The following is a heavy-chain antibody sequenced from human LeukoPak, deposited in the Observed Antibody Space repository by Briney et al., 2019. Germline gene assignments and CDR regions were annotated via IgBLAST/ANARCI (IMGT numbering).Heavy chain of an antibody. CDR2: ISSSSSYI. CDR1: GFTFSSYS. V-gene: IGHV3-21*01. D-gene: IGHD3-9*01. Sequence: GGSLRLSCAASGFTFSSYSMNWVRQAPGKGLEWVSSISSSSSYIYYADSVKGRFTISRENAKKTLYLQMNSLRAGDTAVYYCARGYYDILTGYLGDVFDIWGQGTMVTVSS. CDR3: ARGYYDILTGYLGDVFDI. J-gene: IGHJ3*02.